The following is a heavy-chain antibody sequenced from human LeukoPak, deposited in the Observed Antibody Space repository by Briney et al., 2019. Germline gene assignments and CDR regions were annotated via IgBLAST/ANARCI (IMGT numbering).Heavy chain of an antibody. D-gene: IGHD1-26*01. CDR2: INPSGGST. Sequence: GASVKVSCKASGYTFNRYGMNWVRQAPGQGLEWMGIINPSGGSTSYAQKFQGRVTMTRDTSTSTVYMELSSLRSEDTAVYYCARDSGSYYISDYWGQGTLVTVSS. CDR1: GYTFNRYG. J-gene: IGHJ4*02. CDR3: ARDSGSYYISDY. V-gene: IGHV1-46*02.